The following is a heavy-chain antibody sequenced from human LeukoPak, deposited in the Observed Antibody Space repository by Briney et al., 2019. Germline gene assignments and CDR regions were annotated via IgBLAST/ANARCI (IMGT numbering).Heavy chain of an antibody. CDR1: GFTFSSYA. D-gene: IGHD3-3*01. Sequence: GGSLRLSCAASGFTFSSYAVSWVRQAPGKGLEWVSAISGSGGSTYYADSVKGRFTISRDNSKNTLYLQMNSLRAEDTALYYCAASAYYVAAADAYWGQGTLVTVSS. J-gene: IGHJ4*02. V-gene: IGHV3-23*01. CDR2: ISGSGGST. CDR3: AASAYYVAAADAY.